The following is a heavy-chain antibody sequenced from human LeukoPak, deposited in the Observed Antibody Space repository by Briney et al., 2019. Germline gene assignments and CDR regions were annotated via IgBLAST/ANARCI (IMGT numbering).Heavy chain of an antibody. V-gene: IGHV3-30*02. CDR3: ARAVTWIDP. CDR1: GFTFSSYS. J-gene: IGHJ5*02. Sequence: PGGSLRLSCAASGFTFSSYSMNWVRQAPGKGLEWVAFIQNYGNDKYYADSVKGRFTISRDNSKNTLDLQMNGLRAEDTAVYYCARAVTWIDPWGQGTLVTVSS. CDR2: IQNYGNDK.